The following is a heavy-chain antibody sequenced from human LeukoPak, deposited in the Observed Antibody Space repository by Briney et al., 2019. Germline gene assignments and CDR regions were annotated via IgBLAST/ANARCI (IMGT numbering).Heavy chain of an antibody. CDR2: ISDSGGST. CDR3: AKDPADYYAILTGYYGDY. V-gene: IGHV3-23*01. CDR1: GFTFSSYA. Sequence: GGSLRLSCAASGFTFSSYAMSWVRQAPGKGLEWVSAISDSGGSTYYADSVKGRFTISRDNSKNTLYLQMNSLRAEDTAVYYCAKDPADYYAILTGYYGDYWGQGTLVTVSS. J-gene: IGHJ4*02. D-gene: IGHD3-9*01.